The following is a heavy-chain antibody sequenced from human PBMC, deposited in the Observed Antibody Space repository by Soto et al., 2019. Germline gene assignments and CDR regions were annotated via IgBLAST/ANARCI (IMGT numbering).Heavy chain of an antibody. J-gene: IGHJ4*02. CDR1: GYTVSSFY. CDR3: ARGPALRYYDMSGYRGSFEY. Sequence: QVQLVQSGAEVVKPGASLTISCRASGYTVSSFYLRWVRQAPGQGLEWMGVMRPSDGSTNYAQKFQGRVTMTRATSTNTVYMDLSSLRSDDTAVYYCARGPALRYYDMSGYRGSFEYWGLGTLVTVSS. V-gene: IGHV1-46*01. CDR2: MRPSDGST. D-gene: IGHD3-22*01.